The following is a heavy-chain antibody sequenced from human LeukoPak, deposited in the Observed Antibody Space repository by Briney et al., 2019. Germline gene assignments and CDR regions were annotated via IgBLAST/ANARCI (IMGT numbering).Heavy chain of an antibody. CDR3: ARNHTGYFYP. CDR2: INHSGST. D-gene: IGHD5-18*01. Sequence: SETLSLTCAVYSGSFSGYSRSWIRQPPGKGLEWIGEINHSGSTNYSPSLKSRVTISVDTSSRQFSLSLSSVTAADTAVYYCARNHTGYFYPGGQGTLVTVSS. CDR1: SGSFSGYS. J-gene: IGHJ5*02. V-gene: IGHV4-34*01.